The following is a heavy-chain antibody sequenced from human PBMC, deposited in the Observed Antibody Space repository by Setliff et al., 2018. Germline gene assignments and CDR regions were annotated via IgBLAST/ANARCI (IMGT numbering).Heavy chain of an antibody. CDR3: ARGRSGDFDY. CDR1: GGSISSYY. J-gene: IGHJ4*02. V-gene: IGHV4-59*01. Sequence: SETLSLTCTVPGGSISSYYWSWIRQPPGKGLEWIGYIYYSGSTNYNPSLKSRVTISVDTSKNQFSLKLSSVTAADTAVYYCARGRSGDFDYWGQGTLVTVSS. CDR2: IYYSGST. D-gene: IGHD3-3*01.